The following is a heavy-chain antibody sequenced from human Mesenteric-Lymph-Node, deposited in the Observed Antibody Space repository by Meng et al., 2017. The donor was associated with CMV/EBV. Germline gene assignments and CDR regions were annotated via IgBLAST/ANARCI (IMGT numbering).Heavy chain of an antibody. D-gene: IGHD2-15*01. V-gene: IGHV4-61*02. CDR3: ARASCSGGTCYDPVFYFDY. Sequence: QMQLQESGPGLVRPPQTLSLTCTVSGDPISSGNNYWSWIRQPAGKGLESIGRIYTTGATSYTPSLKSRVTISVDTSKNQFSLTFRSVTAADTAMYYCARASCSGGTCYDPVFYFDYWGRGTLVTVSS. CDR1: GDPISSGNNY. J-gene: IGHJ4*02. CDR2: IYTTGAT.